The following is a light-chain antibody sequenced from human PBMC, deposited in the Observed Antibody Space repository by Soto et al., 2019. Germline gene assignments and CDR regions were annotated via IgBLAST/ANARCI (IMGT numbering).Light chain of an antibody. CDR2: DAS. J-gene: IGKJ1*01. Sequence: GDRVTITCRASQSIGSWLAWYQQKPGKAPKLLIYDASSLESGAPSRFSGSGSGTEFTLTISSLQPDDFATYYCQQYNTYSETFGQGTKGISN. CDR3: QQYNTYSET. CDR1: QSIGSW. V-gene: IGKV1-5*01.